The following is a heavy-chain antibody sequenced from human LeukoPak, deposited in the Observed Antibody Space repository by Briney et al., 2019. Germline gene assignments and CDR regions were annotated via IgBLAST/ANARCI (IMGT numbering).Heavy chain of an antibody. Sequence: ASVKVSCKASGYTFTTYGITWVRQAPGQGLEWMGWISTYNGNANYAQKLQGRVTMTTDTSTSTAYMELRSLRSDDTAVYYCARDGRTTVTNGDYWGQGTLVTVSS. CDR3: ARDGRTTVTNGDY. J-gene: IGHJ4*02. V-gene: IGHV1-18*01. CDR1: GYTFTTYG. CDR2: ISTYNGNA. D-gene: IGHD4-17*01.